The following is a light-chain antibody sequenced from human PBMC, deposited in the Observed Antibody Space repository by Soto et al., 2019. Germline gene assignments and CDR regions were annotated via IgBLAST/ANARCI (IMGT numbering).Light chain of an antibody. Sequence: EIVLTQSPGTLSLSPGERATLSCRASQSVSSNFLAWYQLRPGQAPRLLIYGSSSRATGIPDRFSGSVSGTDFTLTISRLEPEDFAVYFCHQYSSSITFGGGTRVEVK. CDR2: GSS. J-gene: IGKJ4*01. V-gene: IGKV3-20*01. CDR3: HQYSSSIT. CDR1: QSVSSNF.